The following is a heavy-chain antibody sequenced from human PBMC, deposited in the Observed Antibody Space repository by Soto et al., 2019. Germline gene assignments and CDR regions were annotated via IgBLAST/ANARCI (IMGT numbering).Heavy chain of an antibody. CDR2: IKFDEITT. V-gene: IGHV3-74*01. Sequence: GGSLILSCVASGFTFNTYWMHWVSQAPGKGLVWVSRIKFDEITTSYADSVKGRFTISRDNAKNTVYLQMNSLRAEDTGLYYCARGIRNYYGVDVWGQGTTVTVSS. CDR3: ARGIRNYYGVDV. J-gene: IGHJ6*02. D-gene: IGHD5-18*01. CDR1: GFTFNTYW.